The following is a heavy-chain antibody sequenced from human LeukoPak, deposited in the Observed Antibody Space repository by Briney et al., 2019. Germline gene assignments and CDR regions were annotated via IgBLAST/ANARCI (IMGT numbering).Heavy chain of an antibody. Sequence: ASVKVSCKASGYTFTSYGISWVRQAPGQGLEWMGWISAYNGNTNYAQKLQGRVTMTTDTSTSTAYMELRSLRSDDTAVYYCAGDRGSYREGGNNWFDPWGQGTLVTVSS. J-gene: IGHJ5*02. D-gene: IGHD1-26*01. V-gene: IGHV1-18*01. CDR3: AGDRGSYREGGNNWFDP. CDR1: GYTFTSYG. CDR2: ISAYNGNT.